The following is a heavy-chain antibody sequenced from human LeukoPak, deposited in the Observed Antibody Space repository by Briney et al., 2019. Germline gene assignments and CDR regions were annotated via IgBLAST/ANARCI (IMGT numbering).Heavy chain of an antibody. J-gene: IGHJ4*02. CDR2: ISYDGSNK. CDR1: GLTFSSYA. CDR3: ARERPGFDLDY. D-gene: IGHD3-9*01. Sequence: GGSLRLSCAASGLTFSSYAMHWVRQAPGKGLEWVAVISYDGSNKYYADSVKGRFTISRDNSKNTLYLQMNSLRAEDTAVYYCARERPGFDLDYWGQGTLVTVSS. V-gene: IGHV3-30-3*01.